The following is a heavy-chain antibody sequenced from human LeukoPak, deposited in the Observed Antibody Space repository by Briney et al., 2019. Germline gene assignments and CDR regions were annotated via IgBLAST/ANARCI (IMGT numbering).Heavy chain of an antibody. CDR1: GYTFTSYG. J-gene: IGHJ4*02. CDR2: ISAYNGNT. Sequence: ASVKVSCKASGYTFTSYGISRVRQAPGQGGERMGWISAYNGNTNYAQKLQGRVTMPTDTSTSTAYMELRSLRSDDTAVYYCARDSIVVVPAALLYWGQGTLVTVSS. V-gene: IGHV1-18*01. CDR3: ARDSIVVVPAALLY. D-gene: IGHD2-2*01.